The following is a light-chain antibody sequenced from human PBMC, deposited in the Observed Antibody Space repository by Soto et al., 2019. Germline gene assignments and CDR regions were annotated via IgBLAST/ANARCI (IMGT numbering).Light chain of an antibody. Sequence: EIVLTQSPATLSLSPGQRATLSCRASQTVRSSYLAWYQQKPGQAPRLLIYDASDRATGIPARFSGSGSGTDFTLTISSLQPEDAAVYYCQQYHSLPLTFGPGTTVDI. CDR1: QTVRSSY. V-gene: IGKV3D-7*01. CDR3: QQYHSLPLT. J-gene: IGKJ3*01. CDR2: DAS.